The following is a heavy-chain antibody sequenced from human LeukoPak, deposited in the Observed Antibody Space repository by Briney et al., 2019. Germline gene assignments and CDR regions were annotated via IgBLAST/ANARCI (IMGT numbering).Heavy chain of an antibody. CDR2: INHGGST. J-gene: IGHJ5*02. V-gene: IGHV4-39*07. D-gene: IGHD6-13*01. Sequence: PSETLSLTCTVSGGPISSSSYYWGWIRQPPGKGLEWIGEINHGGSTNYNPSLKSRVTISVDTSKTQFSLKLSSVTAADTAVYYCAREWYSSSWYPVSYNWFDPWGQGILVTVSS. CDR3: AREWYSSSWYPVSYNWFDP. CDR1: GGPISSSSYY.